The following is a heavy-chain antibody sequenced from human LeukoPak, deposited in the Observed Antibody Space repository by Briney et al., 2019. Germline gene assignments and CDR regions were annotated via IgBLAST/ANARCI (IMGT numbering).Heavy chain of an antibody. D-gene: IGHD5-18*01. CDR2: IFGSGGSP. J-gene: IGHJ4*02. V-gene: IGHV3-23*01. CDR3: GKTTAGYSNGQKPAWPVDY. CDR1: GFTFGSFA. Sequence: GGSLRLSCEASGFTFGSFAMYWVRQAPGKGLDWIAGIFGSGGSPHYADSVKGRFTISRDNSKNTVYLQINSLRAEDTAVYYCGKTTAGYSNGQKPAWPVDYWGQGTLVTVSS.